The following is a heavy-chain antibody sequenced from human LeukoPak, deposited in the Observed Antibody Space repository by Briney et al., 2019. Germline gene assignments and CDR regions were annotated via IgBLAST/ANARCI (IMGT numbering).Heavy chain of an antibody. V-gene: IGHV3-74*01. CDR1: GFTFSSHW. CDR2: INSDGSSI. D-gene: IGHD6-13*01. Sequence: GGSLRLSCAASGFTFSSHWMHWVRQAPGKGLVWVSRINSDGSSISYADSVKGRFTISRDNAKNTLYLQMNSLRAEDTAVYYCAKDMEGGQQPDGMDVWGQGTTVTVSS. J-gene: IGHJ6*02. CDR3: AKDMEGGQQPDGMDV.